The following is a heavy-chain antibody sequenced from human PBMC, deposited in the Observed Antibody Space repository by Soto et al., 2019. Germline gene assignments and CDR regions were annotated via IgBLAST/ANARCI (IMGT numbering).Heavy chain of an antibody. CDR3: ARSALCSGGSCYYYYYMDV. Sequence: QVQLQESGPGLVKPSETLSLTCTVSGGSISSYYWSWIRQPPGKGLEWIGYIYYSGSTNYNPSLTSRVTISVDTSKNQFSLKLSSVTAADTAVYYCARSALCSGGSCYYYYYMDVWGKGTTVTVSS. J-gene: IGHJ6*03. CDR2: IYYSGST. D-gene: IGHD2-15*01. CDR1: GGSISSYY. V-gene: IGHV4-59*08.